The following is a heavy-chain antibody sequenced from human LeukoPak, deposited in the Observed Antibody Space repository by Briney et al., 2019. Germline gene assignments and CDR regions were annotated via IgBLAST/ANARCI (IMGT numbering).Heavy chain of an antibody. Sequence: SETLSLTCTVSGGSISSYYWSWIRQPPGKGLEWIGYIYYSGSTNYNPSLKSRVTISLDTSKNQFSLKLSSVTAADTAVYYCARLKGSGSYDWFEPWGQGTLVTVSS. CDR1: GGSISSYY. CDR2: IYYSGST. V-gene: IGHV4-59*08. CDR3: ARLKGSGSYDWFEP. D-gene: IGHD3-10*01. J-gene: IGHJ5*02.